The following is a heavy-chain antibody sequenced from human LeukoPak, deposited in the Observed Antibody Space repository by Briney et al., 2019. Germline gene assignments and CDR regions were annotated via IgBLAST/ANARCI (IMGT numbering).Heavy chain of an antibody. V-gene: IGHV4-59*12. CDR1: GGSINSYY. CDR2: IYYSGNT. J-gene: IGHJ6*03. D-gene: IGHD6-13*01. CDR3: ARGRTIYSSSWAYYYYYYMDV. Sequence: SETLSLTCTVSGGSINSYYWSWIRQPPGKGLEWIGYIYYSGNTNYNPSLKSRVSISIDTSKNQLSLQLSSVTAADTAVYYCARGRTIYSSSWAYYYYYYMDVWGKGTTVTVSS.